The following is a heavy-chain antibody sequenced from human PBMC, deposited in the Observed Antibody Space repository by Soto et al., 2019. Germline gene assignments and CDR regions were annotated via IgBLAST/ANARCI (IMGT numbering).Heavy chain of an antibody. CDR1: GYTFTSYG. V-gene: IGHV1-18*01. CDR3: ASDGPYDILTGYQMGSKGFDY. D-gene: IGHD3-9*01. CDR2: ISAYTDNT. J-gene: IGHJ4*02. Sequence: QVQLVQSGPEVKNPGASVKVSCQTSGYTFTSYGISWVRQAPGQGLEWMGWISAYTDNTNYAQKLQGRVTMTTVSSTSTDYLGLRSLRSDDTAVYYCASDGPYDILTGYQMGSKGFDYWGQGTLVTVSS.